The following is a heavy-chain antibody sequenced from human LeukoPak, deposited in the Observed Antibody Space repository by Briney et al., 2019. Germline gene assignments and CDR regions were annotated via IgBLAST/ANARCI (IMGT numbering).Heavy chain of an antibody. V-gene: IGHV3-74*01. CDR1: GFTFSRYA. J-gene: IGHJ5*02. CDR2: IYVDGRTT. Sequence: PGGSLRLSCAASGFTFSRYAMSWVRQPPGKGLVWVSRIYVDGRTTNYADSVKGRFTISRDNAKNTVYLEMNSLSVEDTATYYCIRDFRSADLWGQGTLVTVTS. CDR3: IRDFRSADL.